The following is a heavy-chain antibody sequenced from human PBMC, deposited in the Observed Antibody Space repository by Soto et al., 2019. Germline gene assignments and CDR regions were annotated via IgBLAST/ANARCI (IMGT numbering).Heavy chain of an antibody. CDR3: VRERGLSSFYGMDV. CDR1: GFTLSSYT. Sequence: EVQLVESGGGLVKPGGSLRLSCAASGFTLSSYTMNWVRQASGKGLEWVASITSSSSHIYYADSVKGRFTISRDNAVNSLYLKMNSLRAEDTAVYYCVRERGLSSFYGMDVWGQGTTVTVSS. V-gene: IGHV3-21*02. J-gene: IGHJ6*02. D-gene: IGHD3-10*01. CDR2: ITSSSSHI.